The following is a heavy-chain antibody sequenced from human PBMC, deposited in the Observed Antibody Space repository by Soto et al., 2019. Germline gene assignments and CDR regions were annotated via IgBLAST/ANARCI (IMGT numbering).Heavy chain of an antibody. CDR1: GGTFSSYA. Sequence: SVKVSCKASGGTFSSYAISWVRQAPGQGLEWMGGIIPIFGTANYAQKFQGRVTITADESTSTAYMELSSLRSEDTAVYYCASTVAKYYSYGMDVWGQGTTVTVSS. D-gene: IGHD5-12*01. J-gene: IGHJ6*02. CDR2: IIPIFGTA. V-gene: IGHV1-69*13. CDR3: ASTVAKYYSYGMDV.